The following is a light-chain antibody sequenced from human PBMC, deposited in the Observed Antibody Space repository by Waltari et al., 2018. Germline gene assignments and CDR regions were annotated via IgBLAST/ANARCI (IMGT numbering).Light chain of an antibody. CDR1: SSEVGGYNH. Sequence: QSALTQPASVSGSPGQSITISCTGTSSEVGGYNHVSWYQQHPGKAPQLMIYDVTKRPSGVSNRFSGSKSGNTASLTISGLQAEDEADYYCCSYAGSSIPFGGGTKLTVL. CDR2: DVT. CDR3: CSYAGSSIP. J-gene: IGLJ2*01. V-gene: IGLV2-23*02.